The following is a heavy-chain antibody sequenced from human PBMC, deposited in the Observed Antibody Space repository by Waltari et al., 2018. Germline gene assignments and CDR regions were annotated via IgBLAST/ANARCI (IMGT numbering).Heavy chain of an antibody. V-gene: IGHV3-23*01. D-gene: IGHD6-13*01. J-gene: IGHJ4*02. CDR3: AKDKGYSSSPTDY. Sequence: EVQLLESGGGLVQPGGSLRLSCAASGFTFSSYAMSWVRRAPGKVLDGGSGISGSGGSTYYADSVKGRFTISRDNSKNTLYLQMNSLRAEDTAVYYCAKDKGYSSSPTDYWGQGTLVTVSS. CDR1: GFTFSSYA. CDR2: ISGSGGST.